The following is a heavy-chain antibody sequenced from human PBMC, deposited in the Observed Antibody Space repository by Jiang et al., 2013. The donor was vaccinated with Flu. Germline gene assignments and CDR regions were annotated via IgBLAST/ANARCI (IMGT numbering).Heavy chain of an antibody. J-gene: IGHJ4*02. CDR3: AKDYRHDGGYGRPMELYYFDY. CDR1: GFTFSSYA. V-gene: IGHV3-23*04. D-gene: IGHD5-12*01. Sequence: QLVESGGGLVQPGGSLRLSCAASGFTFSSYAMSWVRQAPGKGLEWVSAISGSGGSTYYADSVKGRFTISRDNSKNTLYLQMNSLRAEDTAVYYCAKDYRHDGGYGRPMELYYFDYWGQGTLVTVSS. CDR2: ISGSGGST.